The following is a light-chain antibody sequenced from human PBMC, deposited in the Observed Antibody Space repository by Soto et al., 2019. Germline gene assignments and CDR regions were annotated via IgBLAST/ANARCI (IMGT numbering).Light chain of an antibody. V-gene: IGKV3-11*01. CDR2: DAS. J-gene: IGKJ4*01. Sequence: ETVLTQSPATLSLSPGERATLSCRASQSVDTHLAWYQQRPGQAPRLLIYDASARATGIPARFTGSGSATDFTLTISSLEHEDFAVYYCQQRGNWPLTFGGGTKVEIK. CDR1: QSVDTH. CDR3: QQRGNWPLT.